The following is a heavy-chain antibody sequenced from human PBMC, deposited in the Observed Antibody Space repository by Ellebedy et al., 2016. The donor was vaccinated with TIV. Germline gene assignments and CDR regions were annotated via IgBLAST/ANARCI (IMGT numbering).Heavy chain of an antibody. CDR2: INQDGSEK. V-gene: IGHV3-7*01. J-gene: IGHJ4*02. CDR1: GFTFNLYW. Sequence: GESLKISXAASGFTFNLYWMTWVRLAPGKGLDWVANINQDGSEKYYVDSVKGRFTISRDNTKNSLYLQMNSLRVEDTAVYYCARGGLGIGEFWGQGTLVTVSS. D-gene: IGHD3-10*01. CDR3: ARGGLGIGEF.